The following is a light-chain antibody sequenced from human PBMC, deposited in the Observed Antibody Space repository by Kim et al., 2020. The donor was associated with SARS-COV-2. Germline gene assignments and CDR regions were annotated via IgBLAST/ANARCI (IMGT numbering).Light chain of an antibody. CDR2: NVS. V-gene: IGLV2-14*03. CDR3: SSYTSSSTRV. Sequence: GQSITISCTETSSDVGGYNYVSWYQQHPGKAPILMIYNVSNRRSGVSNRFSGSEYGNTASLTISGLQAEDEADYYCSSYTSSSTRVFGGGTQLTVL. CDR1: SSDVGGYNY. J-gene: IGLJ3*02.